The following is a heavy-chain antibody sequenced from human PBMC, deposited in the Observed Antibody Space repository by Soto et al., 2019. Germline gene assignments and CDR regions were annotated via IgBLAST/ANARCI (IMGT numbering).Heavy chain of an antibody. CDR2: IYWDDDK. J-gene: IGHJ4*02. Sequence: QITLKESGPTLVKPTQTLTLTCTFSDFLLSTSGAGVGWIRQPPGKALEWLALIYWDDDKRYSPSLKSRLTSTKDTSKNQVVLTMTNMDPVDTATYYCAHSTDAAMALDYWGEGTLVTVSS. D-gene: IGHD5-18*01. V-gene: IGHV2-5*02. CDR3: AHSTDAAMALDY. CDR1: DFLLSTSGAG.